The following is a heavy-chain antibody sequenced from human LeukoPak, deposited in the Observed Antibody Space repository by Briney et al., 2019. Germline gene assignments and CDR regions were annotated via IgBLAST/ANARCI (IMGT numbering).Heavy chain of an antibody. Sequence: PGGSLRLSCSASGFTFRSFGMHWVRQAPGKGLEYVSAISSDGDSTYYADSAKSRFTISRDNSKNTLYLQLSSLRAEDTALYYCVRSSGWYDYWGQGTLVTVSS. V-gene: IGHV3-64D*09. D-gene: IGHD6-19*01. J-gene: IGHJ4*02. CDR2: ISSDGDST. CDR1: GFTFRSFG. CDR3: VRSSGWYDY.